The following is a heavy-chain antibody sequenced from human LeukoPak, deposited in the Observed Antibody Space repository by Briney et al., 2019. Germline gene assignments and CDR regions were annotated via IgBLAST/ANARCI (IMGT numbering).Heavy chain of an antibody. CDR1: GFTFSSYG. Sequence: GGSLRLSCAASGFTFSSYGMHWARQAPGKGLEWVAVISYDGSNKYYADSVKGRFTISRDNSKNTLYLQMNSLRAEDTAVYYCARDCSGGSCYHPDAFDIWGQGTMVTVSS. V-gene: IGHV3-30*03. CDR3: ARDCSGGSCYHPDAFDI. CDR2: ISYDGSNK. D-gene: IGHD2-15*01. J-gene: IGHJ3*02.